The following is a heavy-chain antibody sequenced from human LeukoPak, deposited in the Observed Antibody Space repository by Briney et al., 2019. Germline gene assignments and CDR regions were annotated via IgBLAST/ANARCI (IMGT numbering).Heavy chain of an antibody. J-gene: IGHJ5*02. Sequence: SETLSLTCAVSGGSINSDGYSWSWIRQPPGKGLEWIGYIYHSGSTYYNPSLKSRVTISVDRSKNQFSLKLSSVTAADTAVYYCARDQCYYDSSGYRGCWFDPWGQGTLVTVSP. D-gene: IGHD3-22*01. CDR1: GGSINSDGYS. V-gene: IGHV4-30-2*01. CDR3: ARDQCYYDSSGYRGCWFDP. CDR2: IYHSGST.